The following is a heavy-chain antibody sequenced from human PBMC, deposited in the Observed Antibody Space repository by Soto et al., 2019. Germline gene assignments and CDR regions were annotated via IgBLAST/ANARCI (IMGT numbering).Heavy chain of an antibody. Sequence: TLSLTCTVSGGSISSGSYYWGWIRQPPGKGLQWIGSIYYSGSTYYNPSLKSRVTISVDTPKNQFSLNLSSVTAADTAVYYCASRRTTTLHYWGQGTLVTVSS. CDR2: IYYSGST. CDR3: ASRRTTTLHY. J-gene: IGHJ4*02. CDR1: GGSISSGSYY. D-gene: IGHD1-1*01. V-gene: IGHV4-39*01.